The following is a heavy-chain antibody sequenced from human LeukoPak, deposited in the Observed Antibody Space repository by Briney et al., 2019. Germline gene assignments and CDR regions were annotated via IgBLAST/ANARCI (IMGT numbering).Heavy chain of an antibody. CDR2: ISYDGSNK. V-gene: IGHV3-30-3*01. CDR1: GFTFSSYA. J-gene: IGHJ4*02. CDR3: ARESGNNTGTFDY. Sequence: GRSLRLSCAASGFTFSSYAMHWVRQAPGKGLEWVAVISYDGSNKYYADSVKGRFTISRDNSKNTLYLQMNSLSAEDTAVYYCARESGNNTGTFDYWGQGTLATVSS. D-gene: IGHD1/OR15-1a*01.